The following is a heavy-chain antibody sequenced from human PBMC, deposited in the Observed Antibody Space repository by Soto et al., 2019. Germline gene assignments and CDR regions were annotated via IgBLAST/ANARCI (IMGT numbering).Heavy chain of an antibody. J-gene: IGHJ4*02. D-gene: IGHD2-2*01. CDR1: GFTFSSYS. V-gene: IGHV3-21*01. CDR3: ARDGGVVVPAYSFDY. CDR2: ISSSSSYI. Sequence: EVQLVESGGGLVKPGGSLRLSCAASGFTFSSYSMNWVRQAPGKGLEWVSSISSSSSYIYYADSVKGRFTISRDNAKNSLYLQMNSLRAEDTAVYYCARDGGVVVPAYSFDYWGQGTLVTVSS.